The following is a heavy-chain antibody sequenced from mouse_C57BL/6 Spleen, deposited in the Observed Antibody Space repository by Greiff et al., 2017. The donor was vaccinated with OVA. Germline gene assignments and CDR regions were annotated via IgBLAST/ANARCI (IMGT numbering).Heavy chain of an antibody. J-gene: IGHJ4*01. CDR3: ARSGGRGAMDY. CDR2: IDPSDSYT. Sequence: QVQLQQPGAELVKPGASVKLSCKASGYTFTSYWMQWVKQRPGQGLEWIGEIDPSDSYTNYNQKFKGKATLTVDTSSSTAYMQLSSLTSEDSAVYYCARSGGRGAMDYWGQGTSVTVSS. CDR1: GYTFTSYW. V-gene: IGHV1-50*01. D-gene: IGHD1-1*01.